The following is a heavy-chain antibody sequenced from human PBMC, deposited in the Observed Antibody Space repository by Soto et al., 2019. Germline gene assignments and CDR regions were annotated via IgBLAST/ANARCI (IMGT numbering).Heavy chain of an antibody. CDR1: GGSISSGGYY. Sequence: LCGGSISSGGYYWSWIRQHPGKGLEWIGYIYYSGSTYYNPSLKSRVTISVDTSKNQFSLKLSSVTAADTAVYYCARTVTTLQDYYYGMDVWGQGTTVTVSS. CDR3: ARTVTTLQDYYYGMDV. J-gene: IGHJ6*02. V-gene: IGHV4-31*02. D-gene: IGHD4-4*01. CDR2: IYYSGST.